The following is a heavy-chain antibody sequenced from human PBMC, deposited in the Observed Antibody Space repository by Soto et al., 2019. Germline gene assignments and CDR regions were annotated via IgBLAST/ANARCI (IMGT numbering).Heavy chain of an antibody. J-gene: IGHJ4*02. CDR2: ISFDGGNK. D-gene: IGHD6-19*01. V-gene: IGHV3-30-3*01. Sequence: GGSLRLSCAASGIAFSNYAMHWVRQAPGTGLEWVAVISFDGGNKHYADSVKGRFTISRDNSKNTLYLQMNSLRPEDTAVYFRARGSVAGTLYYWGQGTLVTVSS. CDR3: ARGSVAGTLYY. CDR1: GIAFSNYA.